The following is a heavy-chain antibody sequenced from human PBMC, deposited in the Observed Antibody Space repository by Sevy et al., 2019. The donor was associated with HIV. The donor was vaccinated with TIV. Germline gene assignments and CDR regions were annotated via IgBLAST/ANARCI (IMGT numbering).Heavy chain of an antibody. Sequence: GSLRLSCAASGFTFSNYDIHWVRQAPGKGLEWVAVISYDGSNNYYADSVKGRFTISRDNSKNTLYLQMNSLRAEDTAVYYCAKVGGTYYDFWSGYGYFDYWGQGTLVTVSS. D-gene: IGHD3-3*01. CDR3: AKVGGTYYDFWSGYGYFDY. CDR1: GFTFSNYD. J-gene: IGHJ4*02. V-gene: IGHV3-30*18. CDR2: ISYDGSNN.